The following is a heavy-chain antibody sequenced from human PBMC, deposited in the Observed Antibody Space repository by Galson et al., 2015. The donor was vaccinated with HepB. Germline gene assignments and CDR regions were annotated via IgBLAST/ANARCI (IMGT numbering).Heavy chain of an antibody. Sequence: SLRLSCAAYGFTFSRCAMSWVRQAPGKGLEWVSAISASAGSTYYADSVKGRFTISRDNSKNTLSLQMNSLRAEDTALYYCAKALITSNDAFDIWGQGTMVTVPS. CDR1: GFTFSRCA. CDR3: AKALITSNDAFDI. V-gene: IGHV3-23*01. J-gene: IGHJ3*02. CDR2: ISASAGST.